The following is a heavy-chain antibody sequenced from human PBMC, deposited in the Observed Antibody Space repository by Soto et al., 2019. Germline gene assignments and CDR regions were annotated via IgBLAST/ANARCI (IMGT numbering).Heavy chain of an antibody. Sequence: PGGSLRLSCVASGFSFNPYVMAWVRQAPGKGLEWVGRIKSKTDGGTTDYAAPVKGRFTISRDDSKNTLYLQMNSLKTEDTAVYYCTTSQAPNYYGSGSYQNRYYWRGYGMDVWGQGTTVTVSS. CDR2: IKSKTDGGTT. CDR3: TTSQAPNYYGSGSYQNRYYWRGYGMDV. J-gene: IGHJ6*02. CDR1: GFSFNPYV. V-gene: IGHV3-15*07. D-gene: IGHD3-10*01.